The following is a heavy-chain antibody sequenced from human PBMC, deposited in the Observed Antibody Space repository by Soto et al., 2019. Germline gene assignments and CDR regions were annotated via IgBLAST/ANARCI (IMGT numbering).Heavy chain of an antibody. CDR3: ARHETRLTGDGFDI. V-gene: IGHV3-21*01. CDR1: GFTFSSYS. Sequence: EVQLLESGGGLVNPGGSLRLSCATSGFTFSSYSMDWVRQAPGKGLEWVSSINPTSRYVFYADSVRGRFTIPRDYAENSLHLQMNGRRGEDTAVYYCARHETRLTGDGFDIWGRGTLVTVSS. D-gene: IGHD3-9*01. CDR2: INPTSRYV. J-gene: IGHJ3*02.